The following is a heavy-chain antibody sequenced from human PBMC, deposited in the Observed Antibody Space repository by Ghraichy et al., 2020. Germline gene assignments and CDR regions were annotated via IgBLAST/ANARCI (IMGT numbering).Heavy chain of an antibody. CDR2: INTRGSS. Sequence: SETLSLTCTVSGGSINIYYWNWFRQAAGKGLEWIGRINTRGSSNFNPSLTSRVTMSVDTSKNQFSLNLSSVTAADTAVYYCARRDTDQNWFDPWGRGTLVTVSS. CDR3: ARRDTDQNWFDP. V-gene: IGHV4-4*07. CDR1: GGSINIYY. D-gene: IGHD5-18*01. J-gene: IGHJ5*02.